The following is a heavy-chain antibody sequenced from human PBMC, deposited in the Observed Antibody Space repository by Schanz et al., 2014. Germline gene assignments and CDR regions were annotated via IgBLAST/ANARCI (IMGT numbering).Heavy chain of an antibody. Sequence: QVQLVESGGGLVKPGGSLRLSCAASGFTFSDHYMAWIRQAPGKGLEWVSIISNTGTFIYYADSVKGRFTLSRDNAKKTMDLQMNSLRVEDTAVYYCARDPNSVNEIDYWGQGTLVTVSS. CDR1: GFTFSDHY. D-gene: IGHD5-12*01. J-gene: IGHJ4*02. CDR2: ISNTGTFI. V-gene: IGHV3-11*01. CDR3: ARDPNSVNEIDY.